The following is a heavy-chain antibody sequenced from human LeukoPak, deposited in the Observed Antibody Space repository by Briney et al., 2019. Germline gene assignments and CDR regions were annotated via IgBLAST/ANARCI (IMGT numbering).Heavy chain of an antibody. D-gene: IGHD4-17*01. J-gene: IGHJ5*02. Sequence: SETLSLTCTVSGGPISSSSCYWDWIRQPPGKGLEWIGSIYYSGSTYYNPSLKSRVTISVDTSKNQFSLKLSSVTAADTAVYYCASLTTVTTRWFDPWGQGTLVTVSS. CDR3: ASLTTVTTRWFDP. CDR2: IYYSGST. V-gene: IGHV4-39*01. CDR1: GGPISSSSCY.